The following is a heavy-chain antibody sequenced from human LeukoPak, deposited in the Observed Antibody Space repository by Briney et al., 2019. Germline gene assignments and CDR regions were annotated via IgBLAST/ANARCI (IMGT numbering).Heavy chain of an antibody. D-gene: IGHD5-24*01. J-gene: IGHJ4*02. V-gene: IGHV3-23*01. CDR1: GFTFSNYA. CDR3: ARDRTEVPTTIYYFDH. Sequence: GGSLRLSCAASGFTFSNYAMSWVRQAPGKGLEWVSFISGSGGSAYYSDSVKGRFTISRDNSKNTLYLHMNSLRAEDTAVYYCARDRTEVPTTIYYFDHWGQGTRVTVSS. CDR2: ISGSGGSA.